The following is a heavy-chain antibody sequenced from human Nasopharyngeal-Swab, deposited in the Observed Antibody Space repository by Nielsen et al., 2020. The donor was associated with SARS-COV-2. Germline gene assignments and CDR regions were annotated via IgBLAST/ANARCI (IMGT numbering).Heavy chain of an antibody. CDR1: GFTAISHY. D-gene: IGHD1-20*01. Sequence: GGSLRLPCPPSGFTAISHYMGWARQAPGKGLEWVSVIYSGGSTYYADSVKGRFTISRDNSKNTLYLQMNSLRAEDTAVYYCARAGITGNHLGWFDPWGKGTLVTVSS. CDR3: ARAGITGNHLGWFDP. J-gene: IGHJ5*02. V-gene: IGHV3-53*01. CDR2: IYSGGST.